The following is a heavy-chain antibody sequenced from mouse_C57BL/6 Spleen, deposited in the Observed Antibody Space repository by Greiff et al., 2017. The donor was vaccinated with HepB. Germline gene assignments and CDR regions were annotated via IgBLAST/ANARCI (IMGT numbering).Heavy chain of an antibody. D-gene: IGHD2-4*01. J-gene: IGHJ3*01. V-gene: IGHV1-55*01. CDR2: IYPGSGST. Sequence: VKLQQPGAELVKPGASVKMSCKASGYTFTSYWITWVKQRPGQGLEWIGDIYPGSGSTNYNEKFKSKATLTVDTSSSTAYMQLSSLTSEDSAVYYCARRKVDYDWFAYWGQGTLVTVSA. CDR1: GYTFTSYW. CDR3: ARRKVDYDWFAY.